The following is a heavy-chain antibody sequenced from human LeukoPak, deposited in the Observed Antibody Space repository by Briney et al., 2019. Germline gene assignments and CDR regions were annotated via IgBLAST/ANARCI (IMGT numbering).Heavy chain of an antibody. CDR3: AREGGDPRWLDP. CDR2: INTSGST. Sequence: SETLSLTCTVSGGSICSYYWTWIRQSAGKGLEWIGRINTSGSTNYNPSLRSRVTMSVTTSKNQFSLNLTSVTAADTAVYSCAREGGDPRWLDPWGQGTLVTVSS. J-gene: IGHJ5*02. V-gene: IGHV4-4*07. CDR1: GGSICSYY. D-gene: IGHD6-25*01.